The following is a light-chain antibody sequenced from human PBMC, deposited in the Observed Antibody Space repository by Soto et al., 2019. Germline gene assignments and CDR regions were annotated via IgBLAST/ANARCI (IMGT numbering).Light chain of an antibody. V-gene: IGKV1-9*01. J-gene: IGKJ4*01. Sequence: DIQLTQSPSFLSASVGDRVTITCRASQGISSYLAWYQQKPGEAPKLLIYAASTLHSGVPSRFNGGGSGTEFALTISSLQPEDFAAYYCQHLSTYPLTFGGGTEVEIK. CDR1: QGISSY. CDR3: QHLSTYPLT. CDR2: AAS.